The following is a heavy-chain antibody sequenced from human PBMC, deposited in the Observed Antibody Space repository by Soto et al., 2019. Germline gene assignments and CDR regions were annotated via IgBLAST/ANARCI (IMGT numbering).Heavy chain of an antibody. D-gene: IGHD6-6*01. CDR1: GFTFSSYG. CDR3: ARDVAFYSSSDGFDY. J-gene: IGHJ4*02. V-gene: IGHV3-33*01. Sequence: QVQLVESGGGVVQPGRSLRLSCAASGFTFSSYGMHWVRQAPGKGLEWVAVIWYDGSNKYYADSVKGRFTISRDNSKNTLYLQMNSLRAEDTALYYYARDVAFYSSSDGFDYWGQGTLVTVSS. CDR2: IWYDGSNK.